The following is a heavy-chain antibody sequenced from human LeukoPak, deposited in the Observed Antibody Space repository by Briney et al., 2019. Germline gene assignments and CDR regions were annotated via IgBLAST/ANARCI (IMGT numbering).Heavy chain of an antibody. V-gene: IGHV4-4*07. CDR3: ARDQGQWLVLDAFDI. D-gene: IGHD6-19*01. J-gene: IGHJ3*02. Sequence: PSETLSLTCTVSGGSISSYYWSWIRQPAGKGLEWIGRIYTSGSTNYNPSLKSRVTMSVDTSKNQFSLKLSSVTAADTAVCYCARDQGQWLVLDAFDIWGQGTMVTVSS. CDR1: GGSISSYY. CDR2: IYTSGST.